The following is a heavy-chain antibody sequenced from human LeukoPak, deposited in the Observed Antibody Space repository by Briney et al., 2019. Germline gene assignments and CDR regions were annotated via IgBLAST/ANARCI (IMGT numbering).Heavy chain of an antibody. V-gene: IGHV3-33*01. CDR1: GFTFSSYG. Sequence: GRSLRLSCAASGFTFSSYGMHWVRQAPGKGLEWVAVIWYDGSNKYYADSVKGRFTISRDNAKNSLYLQMNSLRAGDAAVYYCARGPRGELFDYYFDYWGQGTLVTVSS. D-gene: IGHD3-10*01. CDR2: IWYDGSNK. CDR3: ARGPRGELFDYYFDY. J-gene: IGHJ4*02.